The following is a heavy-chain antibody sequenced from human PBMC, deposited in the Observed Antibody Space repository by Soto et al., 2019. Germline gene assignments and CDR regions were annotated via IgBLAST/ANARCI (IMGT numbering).Heavy chain of an antibody. J-gene: IGHJ3*02. CDR3: ATYRKFFQI. CDR1: GGSFSGYQ. CDR2: INHNGGA. Sequence: SETLSLTCAVYGGSFSGYQWTWIRQSPGKGLEWIGEINHNGGANHNPSLKSRVTISVDTSKNQFSLKLSSVTAADTAVYYCATYRKFFQIWGQGTKVTVSS. V-gene: IGHV4-34*01.